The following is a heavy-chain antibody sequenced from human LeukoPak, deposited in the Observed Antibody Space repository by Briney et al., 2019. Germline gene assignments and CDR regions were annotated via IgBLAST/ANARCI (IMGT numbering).Heavy chain of an antibody. V-gene: IGHV4-34*01. CDR1: GGSFSGYC. CDR2: INHSGST. Sequence: PSETLSLTCAVYGGSFSGYCWSWIRQPPGKGLEWIGEINHSGSTNYNPSLKSRVTISVDTSKNQFSLKLSSVTAADTAVYYCARALRIVGATYYFDYWGQGTLVTVSS. J-gene: IGHJ4*02. CDR3: ARALRIVGATYYFDY. D-gene: IGHD1-26*01.